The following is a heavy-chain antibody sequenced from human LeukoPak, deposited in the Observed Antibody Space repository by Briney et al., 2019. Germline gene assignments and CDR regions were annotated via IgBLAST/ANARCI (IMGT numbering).Heavy chain of an antibody. CDR3: ARDRRYFDTGGLGGPDY. V-gene: IGHV3-21*01. CDR1: GFPFSTYT. D-gene: IGHD2-8*02. J-gene: IGHJ4*02. Sequence: GGSLRLSCAASGFPFSTYTMNWVRQAPGKGLEWVSSISSSSSYIYYADSMKGRFTISRDNAKNSLYLQMNNLRAEDTAVYYCARDRRYFDTGGLGGPDYWGQGTLVTVSS. CDR2: ISSSSSYI.